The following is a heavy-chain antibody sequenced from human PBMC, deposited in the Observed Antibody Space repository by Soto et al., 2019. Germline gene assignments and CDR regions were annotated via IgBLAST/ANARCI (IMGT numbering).Heavy chain of an antibody. V-gene: IGHV3-33*01. Sequence: QVQLVESGGGVVQPGRSLGLSCAASGFTFSTYAMHWVRQAPGKGLEWVAVIWSDSSNKYYADSVKGRVTNSRDKSKKKGYLHMNNLRVEYTAYYYCTRPYYDDVPADRPFDNWRTGTL. J-gene: IGHJ4*02. CDR3: TRPYYDDVPADRPFDN. CDR1: GFTFSTYA. D-gene: IGHD3-3*01. CDR2: IWSDSSNK.